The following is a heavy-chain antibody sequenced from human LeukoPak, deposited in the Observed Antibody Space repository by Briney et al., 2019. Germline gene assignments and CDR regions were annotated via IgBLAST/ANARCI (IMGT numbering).Heavy chain of an antibody. Sequence: ASVKVSCKVPGYTLTELSMHWVRQAPGKGLEWMGGFDPEDGETIYAQKFQGRVTMTEDTSTDTAYMELSSLRSEDTAVYYCATGGMYNWNDPIFDYWGQGTLVTVSS. D-gene: IGHD1-1*01. V-gene: IGHV1-24*01. J-gene: IGHJ4*02. CDR2: FDPEDGET. CDR3: ATGGMYNWNDPIFDY. CDR1: GYTLTELS.